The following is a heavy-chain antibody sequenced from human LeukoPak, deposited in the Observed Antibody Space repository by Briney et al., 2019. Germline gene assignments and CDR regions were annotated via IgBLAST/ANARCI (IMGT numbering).Heavy chain of an antibody. CDR1: GFTFSSYS. Sequence: GGSLRLSCAASGFTFSSYSMNWVRQAPGKGLEWVSSISSSSSYIYYADSVKGRFTISRDNAKNSLYLQMNSLRAEDTAVYYCARGGRDMIHGYWGQGTLVTVSS. V-gene: IGHV3-21*01. D-gene: IGHD3-16*01. CDR3: ARGGRDMIHGY. J-gene: IGHJ4*02. CDR2: ISSSSSYI.